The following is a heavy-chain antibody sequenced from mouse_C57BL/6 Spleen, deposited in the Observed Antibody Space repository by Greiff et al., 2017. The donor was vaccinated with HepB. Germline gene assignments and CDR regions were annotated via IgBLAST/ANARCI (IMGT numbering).Heavy chain of an antibody. V-gene: IGHV3-6*01. CDR3: ARVRYGGVYFDY. CDR1: GYSITSGYY. J-gene: IGHJ2*01. D-gene: IGHD1-1*02. Sequence: EVHLVESGPGLVKPSQSLSLTCSVTGYSITSGYYWNWIRQFPGNKLEWMGYISYDGSNNYNPSLKNRISITRDTSKNQFFLKLNSVTTEDTATYYCARVRYGGVYFDYWGQGTTLTVSS. CDR2: ISYDGSN.